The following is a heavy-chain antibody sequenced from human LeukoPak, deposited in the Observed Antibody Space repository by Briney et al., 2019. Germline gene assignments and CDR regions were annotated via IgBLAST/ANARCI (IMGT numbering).Heavy chain of an antibody. CDR3: PRVNGAYCGGDCGY. Sequence: ASVKVSCKASGYTFTGYYMHWVRQAPGQGLEWMGWINPNSGGTNYAQKFQGRVTMTRDTSISTAYMELSRLRSDDTAVYYCPRVNGAYCGGDCGYWGQGTLVTVSS. CDR1: GYTFTGYY. CDR2: INPNSGGT. D-gene: IGHD2-21*02. V-gene: IGHV1-2*02. J-gene: IGHJ4*02.